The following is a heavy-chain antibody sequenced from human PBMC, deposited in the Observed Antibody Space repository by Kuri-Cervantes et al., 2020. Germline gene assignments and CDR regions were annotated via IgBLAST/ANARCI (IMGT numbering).Heavy chain of an antibody. CDR1: GYTFTSYA. CDR3: ARGRGYSSSWSSEWLLPITNRYYFDY. J-gene: IGHJ4*02. V-gene: IGHV1-3*01. CDR2: INAGNGNT. Sequence: VKVSCKASGYTFTSYAMHWVRQAPGQRLEWMGWINAGNGNTKYSQKFQGRVTITRDTSASTAYMELSSLRSEDTAVYYCARGRGYSSSWSSEWLLPITNRYYFDYWGQGTLVTVSS. D-gene: IGHD6-13*01.